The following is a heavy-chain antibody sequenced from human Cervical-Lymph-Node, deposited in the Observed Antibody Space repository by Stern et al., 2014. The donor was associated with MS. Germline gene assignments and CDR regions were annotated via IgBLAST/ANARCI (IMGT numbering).Heavy chain of an antibody. CDR2: ISFDGSQE. V-gene: IGHV3-30*18. CDR3: AKEGQPLQDYYYGMDV. Sequence: QVQLVQSGGGVVRPGKSLRLSCAASGFTFSSYAMHWVRQAPGKGLGWLAVISFDGSQEYYADSVKGRFTISRDMSKNTLYLQLSSLKTEDTAVYYCAKEGQPLQDYYYGMDVWGQGTTVTVSS. J-gene: IGHJ6*02. D-gene: IGHD2-21*02. CDR1: GFTFSSYA.